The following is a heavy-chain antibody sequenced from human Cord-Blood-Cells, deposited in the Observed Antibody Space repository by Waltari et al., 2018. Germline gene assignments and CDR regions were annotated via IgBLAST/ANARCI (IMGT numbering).Heavy chain of an antibody. V-gene: IGHV4-34*01. CDR2: INHSGST. CDR1: GGSFSGYY. Sequence: QVQLQQWGAGLLKPSETLSLTCAVYGGSFSGYYWSWIRQPPGKGLEWIGEINHSGSTNYNPSLKSRVTISVDTSKNQFSLKLSSVTAADTAVYYCAQRPTRGNWFDPWGQGTLVTVSS. CDR3: AQRPTRGNWFDP. J-gene: IGHJ5*02. D-gene: IGHD1-1*01.